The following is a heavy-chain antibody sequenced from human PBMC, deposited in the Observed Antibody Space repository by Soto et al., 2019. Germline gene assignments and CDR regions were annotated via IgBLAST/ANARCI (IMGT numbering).Heavy chain of an antibody. CDR1: GGTFSSYA. CDR2: VVPIFGVA. V-gene: IGHV1-69*01. Sequence: QVQLVQSGAEVKKPGSSVKVSGKESGGTFSSYAIAWVRQAPVQGLEWMGGVVPIFGVANYAHKFQGRVAITADEATNTAYMELSSLRSDDTAVYYCAKAAQTRYNWNDLGNWFDPWGQGTLVTVSS. D-gene: IGHD1-1*01. CDR3: AKAAQTRYNWNDLGNWFDP. J-gene: IGHJ5*02.